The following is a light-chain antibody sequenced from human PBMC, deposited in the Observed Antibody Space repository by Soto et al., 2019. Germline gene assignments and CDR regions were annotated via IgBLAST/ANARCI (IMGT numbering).Light chain of an antibody. CDR2: DAS. V-gene: IGKV3-11*01. Sequence: EIVLTQSPATLSLSPGERATLSCRASQSVSRYLAWYQQKPGQAPRLLIYDASNRATGIPARFSGSGSGTDFTLTISSLEPEDFAVYYCLQESNYPLTFGGGTKVEIK. CDR1: QSVSRY. J-gene: IGKJ4*01. CDR3: LQESNYPLT.